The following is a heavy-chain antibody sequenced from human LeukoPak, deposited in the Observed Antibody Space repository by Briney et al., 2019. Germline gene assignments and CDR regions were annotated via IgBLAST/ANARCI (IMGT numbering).Heavy chain of an antibody. D-gene: IGHD3-22*01. CDR3: VRDSYSRDLDY. Sequence: GGSLRLSCAGSAFTFSSYWMSWVRQAPGKGMEWVARIKEDGREHYYVGSLKGRFTISGDNAKNSLYLQMNSMKAEDTAVYYCVRDSYSRDLDYWGQGTLVTVSS. CDR2: IKEDGREH. CDR1: AFTFSSYW. J-gene: IGHJ4*02. V-gene: IGHV3-7*01.